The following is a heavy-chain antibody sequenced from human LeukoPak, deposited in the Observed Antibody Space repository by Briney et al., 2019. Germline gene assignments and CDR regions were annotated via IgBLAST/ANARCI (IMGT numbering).Heavy chain of an antibody. Sequence: PGGSLRLSCAASGFTFSNYVMNWVRQAPGKGPEWVSVISASGGSTYYADSVKGRFTISRDNAKNSLYLQMNSLRAEDTAVYYCASWDYDSSGRHIDWGQGTLVTVSS. CDR2: ISASGGST. CDR3: ASWDYDSSGRHID. V-gene: IGHV3-23*01. J-gene: IGHJ4*02. CDR1: GFTFSNYV. D-gene: IGHD3-22*01.